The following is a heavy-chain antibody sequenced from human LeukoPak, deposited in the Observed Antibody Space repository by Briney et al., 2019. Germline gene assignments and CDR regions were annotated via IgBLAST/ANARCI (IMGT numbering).Heavy chain of an antibody. CDR1: GGSISSGGYS. CDR3: ARETTRGYYYGMDV. J-gene: IGHJ6*02. Sequence: SETLSLTCAVSGGSISSGGYSWSWIRQPPGKGLEWIGYIYHSGSTYYNPSLKSRVTISVDRSKNQFSLKLSSVTAADTAVYYCARETTRGYYYGMDVWGQGTTVTVSS. D-gene: IGHD4-17*01. V-gene: IGHV4-30-2*01. CDR2: IYHSGST.